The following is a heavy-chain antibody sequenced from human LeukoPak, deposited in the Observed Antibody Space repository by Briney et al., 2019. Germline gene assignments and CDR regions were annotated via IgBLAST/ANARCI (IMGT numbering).Heavy chain of an antibody. CDR2: IYYSGST. Sequence: PSQTLSLTCTVSGGSISSGGYYWRWIRQHPGKGLEWIGYIYYSGSTYYNPSLKSRVTISVDTSKNHFSLKLSSVTAADTAVYYCARVSHYYDSSGYYLFDYWGQGTLVTVSS. J-gene: IGHJ4*02. D-gene: IGHD3-22*01. V-gene: IGHV4-31*03. CDR1: GGSISSGGYY. CDR3: ARVSHYYDSSGYYLFDY.